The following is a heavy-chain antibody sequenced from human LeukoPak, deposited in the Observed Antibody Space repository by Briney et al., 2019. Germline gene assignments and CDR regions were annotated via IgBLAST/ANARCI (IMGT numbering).Heavy chain of an antibody. CDR2: IYYTGST. CDR3: ARNIVGPRQVDY. CDR1: GDSISSFY. J-gene: IGHJ4*02. Sequence: PSETLSLTCTVSGDSISSFYWSWIRQPPGKGLEWIGYIYYTGSTNYNPSLKSRVTISVDTSKSQFSLKLSSVTAADTAIYYCARNIVGPRQVDYWGQGTLVTVSS. D-gene: IGHD1-26*01. V-gene: IGHV4-59*01.